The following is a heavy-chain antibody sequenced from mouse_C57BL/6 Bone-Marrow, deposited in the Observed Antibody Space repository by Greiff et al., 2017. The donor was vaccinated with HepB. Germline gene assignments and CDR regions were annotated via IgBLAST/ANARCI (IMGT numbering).Heavy chain of an antibody. D-gene: IGHD1-1*01. CDR1: GYTFPDYY. Sequence: EVQLQQSGPELVKPGASVKISCKASGYTFPDYYMNWVKQSHGKSLEWIGDINPNNGGTSYNQKFKGKATLTVDKSSSTAYMELRSLTSEDSAVYYCARKGYDGSSFLYWYFDVWGTGTTVTVSS. J-gene: IGHJ1*03. CDR3: ARKGYDGSSFLYWYFDV. CDR2: INPNNGGT. V-gene: IGHV1-26*01.